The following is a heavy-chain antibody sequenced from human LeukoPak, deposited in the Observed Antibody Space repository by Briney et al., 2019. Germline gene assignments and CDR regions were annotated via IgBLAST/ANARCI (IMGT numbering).Heavy chain of an antibody. CDR1: GYTFTSYY. CDR3: ARDLIYGSGSTFGF. D-gene: IGHD3-10*01. Sequence: ASVKVSCKASGYTFTSYYMHWVRQALGQGLEWMGRIIPIFGTANYAQKFQGRVTITTDESTSTAYMELSSLRSEDTAVYYCARDLIYGSGSTFGFWGQGTLVTVSS. CDR2: IIPIFGTA. V-gene: IGHV1-69*05. J-gene: IGHJ4*02.